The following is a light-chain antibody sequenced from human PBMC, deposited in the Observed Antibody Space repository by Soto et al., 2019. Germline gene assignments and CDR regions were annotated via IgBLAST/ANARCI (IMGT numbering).Light chain of an antibody. J-gene: IGKJ1*01. CDR3: QQYGRTSGT. V-gene: IGKV3-20*01. CDR1: QSVSTNF. Sequence: EIVLTQSPGTLSLSPGEGATLSCRASQSVSTNFFAWYQQKPGQAPRLLIYGASTRATGIPDRFSGSGSGTDFTLTISRLEPEDFAVYYCQQYGRTSGTFGQGTKVEIK. CDR2: GAS.